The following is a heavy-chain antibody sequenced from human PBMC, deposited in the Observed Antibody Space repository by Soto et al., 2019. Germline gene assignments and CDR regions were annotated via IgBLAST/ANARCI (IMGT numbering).Heavy chain of an antibody. Sequence: QVQLQESGPGLVKPSQTLSLTCTVSGGSISSGXXXXXXXXXXXXKGLEWIGYIYYSGSTYYNPSLKSRVTISVDTSKDQFSLKLSSVTAADTAVYYCAVSRDGYSMDVWGQGTTVTVSS. CDR3: AVSRDGYSMDV. CDR1: GGSISSGXXX. CDR2: IYYSGST. J-gene: IGHJ6*02. D-gene: IGHD2-2*01. V-gene: IGHV4-31*03.